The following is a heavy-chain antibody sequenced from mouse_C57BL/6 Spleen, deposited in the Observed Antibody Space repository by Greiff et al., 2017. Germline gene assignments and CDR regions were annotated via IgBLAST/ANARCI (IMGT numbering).Heavy chain of an antibody. V-gene: IGHV5-17*01. J-gene: IGHJ3*01. Sequence: EVKLMESGGGLVKPGGSLKLSCAASGFTFSDYGMHWVRQAPEKGLEWVAYISSGSSTIYYADTVKGRFTISRDNAKNTLFLQMTSLRSEDTARYYCARDRFADWGQGTLVTVSA. CDR2: ISSGSSTI. CDR3: ARDRFAD. CDR1: GFTFSDYG.